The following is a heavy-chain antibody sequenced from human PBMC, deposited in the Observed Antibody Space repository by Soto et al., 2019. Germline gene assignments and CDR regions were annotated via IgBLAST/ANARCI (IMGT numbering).Heavy chain of an antibody. J-gene: IGHJ6*02. D-gene: IGHD3-10*01. V-gene: IGHV4-4*02. CDR2: IYHSGST. CDR3: ARDTRLLWFGESPPHGPYGMDV. Sequence: SETLSLTCAVSGGSISSSNWWSWVRQPPGKGLEWIGEIYHSGSTNYNPSLKSRVTISVDKSKNQFSLKLSSVTAADTAVYYCARDTRLLWFGESPPHGPYGMDVWGQGTTVTVSS. CDR1: GGSISSSNW.